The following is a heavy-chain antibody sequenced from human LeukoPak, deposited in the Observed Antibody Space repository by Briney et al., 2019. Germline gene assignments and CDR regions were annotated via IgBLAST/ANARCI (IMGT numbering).Heavy chain of an antibody. V-gene: IGHV4-61*02. D-gene: IGHD6-19*01. CDR1: GGSISSGSYY. Sequence: TLSLTCTVSGGSISSGSYYWSWIRQPAGKGLEWIGRIYTSGNTNYNPSLKSRVTISVDTSKNQFSLKLSSVTAADTAVYYCARGQGIRVAGYYFDYWGQGTLVTVSS. J-gene: IGHJ4*02. CDR2: IYTSGNT. CDR3: ARGQGIRVAGYYFDY.